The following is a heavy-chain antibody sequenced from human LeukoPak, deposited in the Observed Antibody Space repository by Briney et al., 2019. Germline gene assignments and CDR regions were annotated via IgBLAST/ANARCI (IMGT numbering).Heavy chain of an antibody. J-gene: IGHJ4*02. CDR2: INPNSGGT. CDR1: GYTFTGYY. D-gene: IGHD4-17*01. CDR3: ARDPSLTYGDYFFDY. Sequence: ASVKVSCKASGYTFTGYYTHWVRQAPGQGLEWMGWINPNSGGTNYAQKFQGRVTMTRDTSISTAYMELSRLRSDDTAVYYCARDPSLTYGDYFFDYWGQGTLVTVSS. V-gene: IGHV1-2*02.